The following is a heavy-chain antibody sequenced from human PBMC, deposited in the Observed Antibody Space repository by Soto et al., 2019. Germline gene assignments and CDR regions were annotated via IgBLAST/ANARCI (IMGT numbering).Heavy chain of an antibody. J-gene: IGHJ4*02. CDR1: GYTYSRYG. V-gene: IGHV1-18*04. CDR2: ISAFNHDT. Sequence: GAAVKVCCKASGYTYSRYGISWVRQAPGQGLEWMGWISAFNHDTNYVQKFQGRLTMATDTSTSTAFMELRSLTSDDTAVYYCARDPSNTGGNKLYLDSWGQATLVTV. CDR3: ARDPSNTGGNKLYLDS. D-gene: IGHD2-8*02.